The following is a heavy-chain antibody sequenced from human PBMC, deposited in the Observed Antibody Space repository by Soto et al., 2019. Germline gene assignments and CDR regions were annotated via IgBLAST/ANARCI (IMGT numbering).Heavy chain of an antibody. CDR3: ARRWNYYLDF. CDR1: GFPFREFG. J-gene: IGHJ4*02. V-gene: IGHV3-33*05. Sequence: QMQLVESGGGVVQPGGSLRLSCVASGFPFREFGMHWVRQAPGKGLEWVALISYDGSDYVDSVRGRFPNSRDDSRYTLFLHMDNLRPDDTGVYYCARRWNYYLDFWGQGTLVAVSP. D-gene: IGHD1-1*01. CDR2: ISYDGSD.